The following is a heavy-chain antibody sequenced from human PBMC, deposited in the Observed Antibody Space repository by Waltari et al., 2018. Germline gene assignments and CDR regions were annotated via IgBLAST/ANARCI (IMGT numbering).Heavy chain of an antibody. CDR2: FYKSGTT. D-gene: IGHD5-12*01. CDR3: VRGYPDIVATISDY. J-gene: IGHJ4*02. V-gene: IGHV4-39*07. Sequence: QLQLQESGPGLVKPSETLSLTCTVSRSSIRNTNYYWGWVRQPPGKGLEWIGSFYKSGTTYYTPSLNSRVTIAVDTSNNQFSLKLNSVTAADTAVYYCVRGYPDIVATISDYWGQGTLVIVSS. CDR1: RSSIRNTNYY.